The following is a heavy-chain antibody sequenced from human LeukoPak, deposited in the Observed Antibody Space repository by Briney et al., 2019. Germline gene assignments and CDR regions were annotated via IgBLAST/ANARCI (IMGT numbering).Heavy chain of an antibody. CDR2: INHSGST. Sequence: SETLSLTCAVYGGSFSGYYWSWIRQPPGKGLEWIGEINHSGSTNYNPSLKSRVTISVDTSKNQFSLKLSSVTAADTAVYYCARAPHYYGSGSYFGYWGQGTLVTVSS. CDR3: ARAPHYYGSGSYFGY. V-gene: IGHV4-34*01. J-gene: IGHJ4*02. CDR1: GGSFSGYY. D-gene: IGHD3-10*01.